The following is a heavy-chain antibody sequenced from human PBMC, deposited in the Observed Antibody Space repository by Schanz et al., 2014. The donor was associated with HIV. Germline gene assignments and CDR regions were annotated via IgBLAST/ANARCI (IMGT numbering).Heavy chain of an antibody. J-gene: IGHJ6*02. V-gene: IGHV3-30*03. CDR3: ARPYCSSTGCYHYYGMDV. CDR1: GFTFSSYS. D-gene: IGHD2-2*01. Sequence: VQLVESGGGLVKPGGSLRLSCAASGFTFSSYSMNWVRQAPGKGLEWAAVISYDGSYKYYADSVKGRFTISRDNSKNTLYLQMNSLRAEDTAVYYCARPYCSSTGCYHYYGMDVWGQGTTVTVSS. CDR2: ISYDGSYK.